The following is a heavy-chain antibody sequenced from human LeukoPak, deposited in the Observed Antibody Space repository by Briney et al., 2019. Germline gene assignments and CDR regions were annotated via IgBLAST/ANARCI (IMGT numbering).Heavy chain of an antibody. CDR1: GDSLSSGNYY. V-gene: IGHV4-30-4*01. J-gene: IGHJ4*02. D-gene: IGHD3-10*01. Sequence: SQTLSLTCTVSGDSLSSGNYYWSWIRQPPGKGLEWIGYIYYSGSTYYNPSLKSRVTISVDTSKNQFSLKLSSVTAADTAVYYCARDRHSGSYYEDWGQGTLVTVSS. CDR2: IYYSGST. CDR3: ARDRHSGSYYED.